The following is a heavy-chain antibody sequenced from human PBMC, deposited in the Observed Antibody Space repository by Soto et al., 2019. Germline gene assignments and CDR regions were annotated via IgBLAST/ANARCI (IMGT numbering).Heavy chain of an antibody. CDR1: GFNFGDYA. CDR2: IKSKTYGGAI. CDR3: ARGFRGVAVTPF. J-gene: IGHJ3*01. V-gene: IGHV3-49*03. D-gene: IGHD6-19*01. Sequence: EVQLVESGGDLVQPGRSLRLSCTASGFNFGDYAMSWLRQALGKGLEWVSFIKSKTYGGAIEYAASVKGRFTISRDDSKSIAYLQMNSLKTEDTAVYYCARGFRGVAVTPFWGQGTMVTVSS.